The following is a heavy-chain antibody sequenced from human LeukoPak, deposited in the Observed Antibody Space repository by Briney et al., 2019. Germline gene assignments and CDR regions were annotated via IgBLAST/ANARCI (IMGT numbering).Heavy chain of an antibody. CDR3: ARERARYSSSYVIRAFDI. Sequence: SETLSLTCTVSGYPISSGYYWGWIRQPPGKGLEWIGGIYHRGSTYYNPSLKSRVTISVDTSKNQFSLKLSSVTAADTAVYYCARERARYSSSYVIRAFDIWGQGTMVTVSS. V-gene: IGHV4-38-2*02. J-gene: IGHJ3*02. CDR2: IYHRGST. D-gene: IGHD6-6*01. CDR1: GYPISSGYY.